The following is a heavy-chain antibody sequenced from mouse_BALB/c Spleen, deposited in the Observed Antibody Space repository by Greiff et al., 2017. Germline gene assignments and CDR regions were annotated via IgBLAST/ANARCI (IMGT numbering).Heavy chain of an antibody. CDR2: ISSGGSYT. D-gene: IGHD1-1*01. J-gene: IGHJ1*01. CDR1: GFTFSSYA. V-gene: IGHV5-9-4*01. Sequence: DVKLVESGGGLVKPGGSLKLSCAASGFTFSSYAMSWVRQSPEKRLEWVAEISSGGSYTYYPDTVTGRFTISRDNAKNTLYLEMCSLRSEDTAMYYCARDYGSSYRYFDVWGAGTTVTVSS. CDR3: ARDYGSSYRYFDV.